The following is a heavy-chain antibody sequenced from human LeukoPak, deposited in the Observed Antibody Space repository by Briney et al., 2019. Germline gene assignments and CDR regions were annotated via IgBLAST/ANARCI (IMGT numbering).Heavy chain of an antibody. Sequence: ASVKLSCKSAGCTVSSYAISGVRQSPGQGLECRGGSIRSFCTGNYAQKVQGRVTITADKSTRTAYMELSSLRSDDTTVYYFAGGRLYYDCWRPSVQWGQGTLVTVSS. J-gene: IGHJ4*02. V-gene: IGHV1-69*06. CDR1: GCTVSSYA. CDR2: SIRSFCTG. CDR3: AGGRLYYDCWRPSVQ. D-gene: IGHD3-3*01.